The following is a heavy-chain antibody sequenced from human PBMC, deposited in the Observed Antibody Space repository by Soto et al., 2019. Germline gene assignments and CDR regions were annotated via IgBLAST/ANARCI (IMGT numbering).Heavy chain of an antibody. CDR2: ISGSGGST. V-gene: IGHV3-23*01. CDR1: GVTFNSYA. CDR3: AKGPHYYDSSGPIGAN. Sequence: GGSMGISCAGSGVTFNSYAMSWVRQAPGEGLEWVSAISGSGGSTYYADSVKGRFTISRDNSKNTLYLQMNSLRAEDTAVYYCAKGPHYYDSSGPIGANWGQGTLVTVSS. J-gene: IGHJ4*02. D-gene: IGHD3-22*01.